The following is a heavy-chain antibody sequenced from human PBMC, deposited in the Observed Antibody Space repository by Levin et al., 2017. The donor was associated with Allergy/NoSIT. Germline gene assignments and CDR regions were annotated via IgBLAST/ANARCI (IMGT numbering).Heavy chain of an antibody. CDR2: IYYSGST. V-gene: IGHV4-39*01. Sequence: SETLSLTCTVSGGSISSSSYYWGWIRQPPGKGLEWIGSIYYSGSTYYNPSLKSRVTISVDTSKNQFSLKLSSVTAADTAVYYCARRTPHYNWNVRFDYWGQGTLVTVSS. CDR3: ARRTPHYNWNVRFDY. D-gene: IGHD1-1*01. J-gene: IGHJ4*02. CDR1: GGSISSSSYY.